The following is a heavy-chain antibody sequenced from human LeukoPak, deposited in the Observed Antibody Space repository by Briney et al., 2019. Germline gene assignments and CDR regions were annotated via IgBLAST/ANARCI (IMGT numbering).Heavy chain of an antibody. Sequence: ASVKVSCKASGYTFAKYAIHWVRQAPGQRLEWMGWINAGNGNTRYSQKFQGGVTITRDTSASTACMELSGLRSEDTAVYYCARSILVVPVASHYNYGVDVWGQGTTVTVSS. CDR1: GYTFAKYA. J-gene: IGHJ6*02. D-gene: IGHD2-2*01. CDR2: INAGNGNT. V-gene: IGHV1-3*01. CDR3: ARSILVVPVASHYNYGVDV.